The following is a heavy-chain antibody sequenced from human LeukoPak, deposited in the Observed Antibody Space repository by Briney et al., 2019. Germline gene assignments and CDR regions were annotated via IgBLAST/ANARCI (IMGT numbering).Heavy chain of an antibody. CDR2: INTANGDT. V-gene: IGHV1-3*04. CDR1: GYTFTTHA. Sequence: ASVKVSCKTSGYTFTTHAVHWVRQAPGQSLEWMGWINTANGDTGCSQKFQGRVTITSDTSASTGYMEMSSLRSEDTAVYYCASKPRGESRPFDYWGQGTLVTVSS. D-gene: IGHD3-16*01. CDR3: ASKPRGESRPFDY. J-gene: IGHJ4*02.